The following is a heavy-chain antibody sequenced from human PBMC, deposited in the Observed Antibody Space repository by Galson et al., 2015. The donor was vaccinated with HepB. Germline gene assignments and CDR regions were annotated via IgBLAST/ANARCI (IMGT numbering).Heavy chain of an antibody. V-gene: IGHV3-23*01. J-gene: IGHJ4*02. D-gene: IGHD3-16*01. CDR2: ISGDGGRI. Sequence: SLRLSCAASGFTFSDYAMSWVRQAPGKGLEWVSSISGDGGRIYIADSVKGRFTISRDNSKNTVYLQMSGLRATDTAVYYCAKVGVMASNVPWDLHYWGQGTLVTVSS. CDR3: AKVGVMASNVPWDLHY. CDR1: GFTFSDYA.